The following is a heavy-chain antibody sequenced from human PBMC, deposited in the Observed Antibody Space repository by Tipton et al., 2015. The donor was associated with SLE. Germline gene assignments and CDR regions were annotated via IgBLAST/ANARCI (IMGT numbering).Heavy chain of an antibody. V-gene: IGHV4-38-2*02. CDR1: GYSISSGYY. Sequence: TLSLTCTVSGYSISSGYYWGWIRQPPGKGLEWIGSIYHSGSTNYNPSLKSRVTISVDTSKNQFSLRLSSVTAADTAVYYCARTKSSGAVGWYFDLWGRGTLVTVSS. CDR3: ARTKSSGAVGWYFDL. J-gene: IGHJ2*01. D-gene: IGHD2-15*01. CDR2: IYHSGST.